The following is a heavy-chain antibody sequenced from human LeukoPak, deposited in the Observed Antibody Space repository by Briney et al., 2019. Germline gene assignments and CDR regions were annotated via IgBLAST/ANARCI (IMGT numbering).Heavy chain of an antibody. D-gene: IGHD3-16*01. J-gene: IGHJ3*02. CDR1: GLTFSDCW. V-gene: IGHV3-7*01. Sequence: PGGSLRLSCVASGLTFSDCWMSWVRQAPGKGLEWVANIKQDGSVKYFVDSAKGRFTVSRDNARNSLYLQMNSLGAEDTAVYYCAREGDYPVDAFDIWGQGTMVTVSS. CDR3: AREGDYPVDAFDI. CDR2: IKQDGSVK.